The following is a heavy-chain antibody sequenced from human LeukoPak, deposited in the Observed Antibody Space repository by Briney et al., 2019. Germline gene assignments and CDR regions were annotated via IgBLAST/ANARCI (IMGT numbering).Heavy chain of an antibody. V-gene: IGHV1-18*01. Sequence: ASVKVSCKASGYTFTSYGISWVRQAPGQGLEWMGWISAYNGNTNYAQKLQGRVTMTTDTSTSTAYMELRSLRSEDTAVYYCAREDSYYYDSSGYRYSDWGQGTLVTVSS. CDR1: GYTFTSYG. CDR2: ISAYNGNT. J-gene: IGHJ4*02. CDR3: AREDSYYYDSSGYRYSD. D-gene: IGHD3-22*01.